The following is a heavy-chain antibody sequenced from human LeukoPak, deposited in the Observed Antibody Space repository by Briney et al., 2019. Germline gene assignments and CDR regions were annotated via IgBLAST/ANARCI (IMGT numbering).Heavy chain of an antibody. CDR2: IKEDGSEK. Sequence: GGSLRLSCAASGFSFNSYWMSWVRQAPGKGLEWVANIKEDGSEKHYVDSVKGRFTISRDNAKNSLYLQMNSLRAEDTAIYYCARGGSDVTVGYWGQGTLVTVSS. J-gene: IGHJ4*02. CDR3: ARGGSDVTVGY. D-gene: IGHD1-26*01. V-gene: IGHV3-7*01. CDR1: GFSFNSYW.